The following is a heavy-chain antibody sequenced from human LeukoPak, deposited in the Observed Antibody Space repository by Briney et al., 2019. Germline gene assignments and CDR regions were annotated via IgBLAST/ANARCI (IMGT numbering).Heavy chain of an antibody. CDR1: GGSIRTGLPY. D-gene: IGHD3-3*01. V-gene: IGHV4-61*02. J-gene: IGHJ5*02. CDR2: IYPSGST. CDR3: ARGQYDFWSGYDVNWFDP. Sequence: SETLSLTCSVSGGSIRTGLPYWNWIRQPAGKGLEWIGRIYPSGSTNYNPSLKSRVTISVDTSKNHFSLQLSSVTAADTALYYCARGQYDFWSGYDVNWFDPWGQGTLVTVSS.